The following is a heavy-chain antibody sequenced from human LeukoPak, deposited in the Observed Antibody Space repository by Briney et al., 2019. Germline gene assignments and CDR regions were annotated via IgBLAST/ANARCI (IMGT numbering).Heavy chain of an antibody. Sequence: GESLKISCKGSGYSFTSYWIGWVRQMPGEGLKWMGIIYPGDSDARYSPSFQGQVTISADKSISTAYLQWSSLTASDTAMYYCARRRDLYSGSYYPFDYWGQGPLVTVSS. CDR2: IYPGDSDA. CDR1: GYSFTSYW. J-gene: IGHJ4*02. D-gene: IGHD1-26*01. V-gene: IGHV5-51*01. CDR3: ARRRDLYSGSYYPFDY.